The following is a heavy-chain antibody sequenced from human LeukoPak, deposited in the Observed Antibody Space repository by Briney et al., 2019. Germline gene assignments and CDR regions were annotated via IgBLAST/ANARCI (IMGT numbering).Heavy chain of an antibody. CDR2: IYYSGST. CDR1: GGSISSYY. V-gene: IGHV4-59*01. CDR3: ARDNCSGGSCYPDY. Sequence: PSETLSLTCTVSGGSISSYYWSWIRQPPGKGLEWMGYIYYSGSTNYNPSLKSRVTISVDTSKNQFSLKLSSVTAADTAVYYCARDNCSGGSCYPDYWGQGTLVTVSS. D-gene: IGHD2-15*01. J-gene: IGHJ4*02.